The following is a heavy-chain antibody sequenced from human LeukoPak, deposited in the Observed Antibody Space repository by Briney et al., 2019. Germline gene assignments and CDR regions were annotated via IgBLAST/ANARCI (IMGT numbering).Heavy chain of an antibody. D-gene: IGHD4-17*01. CDR1: GGSISSSSYY. CDR2: IYYSGST. CDR3: ARLYGDYVTYYYYYGMDV. V-gene: IGHV4-39*07. Sequence: SETLSLTCTVSGGSISSSSYYWGWIRQPPGKGLEWIGNIYYSGSTYYNPSLRSRVTISVDTSKNQFSLKLSSVTAADTAVYYCARLYGDYVTYYYYYGMDVWGQGTTVTVSS. J-gene: IGHJ6*02.